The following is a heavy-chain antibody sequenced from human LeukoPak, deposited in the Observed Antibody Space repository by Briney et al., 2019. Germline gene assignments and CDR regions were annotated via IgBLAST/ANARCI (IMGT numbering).Heavy chain of an antibody. D-gene: IGHD3-10*01. CDR1: GFTFDDYA. Sequence: GGSLRLSCAASGFTFDDYAMHWVRQAPGKGLEWVSGISWNSGSIGYADSVKGRFTISRDNAKNSLYLQMNSLRAEDTALYYCARGSWSYLYYYMDVWGKGTTVTVSS. J-gene: IGHJ6*03. V-gene: IGHV3-9*01. CDR2: ISWNSGSI. CDR3: ARGSWSYLYYYMDV.